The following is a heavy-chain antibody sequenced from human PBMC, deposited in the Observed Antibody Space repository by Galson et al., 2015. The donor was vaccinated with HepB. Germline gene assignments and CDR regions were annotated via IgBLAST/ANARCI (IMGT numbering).Heavy chain of an antibody. CDR2: IKQDGSEK. CDR3: ARQFRSPPTMGSSGYYQMYYFDY. V-gene: IGHV3-7*03. J-gene: IGHJ4*02. Sequence: SLRLSCAASGFTFSSYWMSWVRQAPGKGLEWVANIKQDGSEKYYVDSVKGRFTISRDNAKNSLYLQMNSLRAEDTAVYYCARQFRSPPTMGSSGYYQMYYFDYWGQGTLVTVSS. D-gene: IGHD3-22*01. CDR1: GFTFSSYW.